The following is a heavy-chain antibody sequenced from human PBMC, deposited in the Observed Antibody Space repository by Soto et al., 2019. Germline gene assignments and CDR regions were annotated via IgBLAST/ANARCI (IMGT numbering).Heavy chain of an antibody. CDR2: IYYSGST. V-gene: IGHV4-59*01. CDR1: GGSISSYY. D-gene: IGHD5-18*01. J-gene: IGHJ6*02. CDR3: ARNYRGGYSYGTYYYYGMDV. Sequence: SETLSLTCTVSGGSISSYYWSWIRQPPGKGLEWIGYIYYSGSTNYNPSLKSRVTISVDTSKNQFSPKLSSVTAADTAVYYYARNYRGGYSYGTYYYYGMDVWGQGTTVTVSS.